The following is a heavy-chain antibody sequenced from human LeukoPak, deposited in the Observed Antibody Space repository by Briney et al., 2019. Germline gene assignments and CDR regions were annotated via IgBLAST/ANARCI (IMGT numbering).Heavy chain of an antibody. D-gene: IGHD3-16*01. Sequence: PSETLSLTCSVSGVSMSTYYWTWIRQPAGKGLEWIGRMYIGGTRNYNPSLKSRVTMSIDTSKNQFSLKLSSVTAADTAVYYCARDLLRQSSDAYGFWFDPWGQGTLVTVSS. V-gene: IGHV4-4*07. CDR3: ARDLLRQSSDAYGFWFDP. CDR1: GVSMSTYY. J-gene: IGHJ5*02. CDR2: MYIGGTR.